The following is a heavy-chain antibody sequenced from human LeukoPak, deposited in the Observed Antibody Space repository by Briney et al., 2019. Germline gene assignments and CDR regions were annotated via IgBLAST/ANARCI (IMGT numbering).Heavy chain of an antibody. J-gene: IGHJ6*02. CDR2: ISAYNGNT. CDR1: GYTFTSYG. CDR3: ARAAYCSSTSCYLLRNYYYYGMDV. Sequence: GASVKVSCKASGYTFTSYGISWVRQAPGQGLEWMGWISAYNGNTNYAQKLQGRVTMTTDTSTSTAYMELRSLRSDDTAVYYCARAAYCSSTSCYLLRNYYYYGMDVWGQGTTVTVSS. V-gene: IGHV1-18*01. D-gene: IGHD2-2*01.